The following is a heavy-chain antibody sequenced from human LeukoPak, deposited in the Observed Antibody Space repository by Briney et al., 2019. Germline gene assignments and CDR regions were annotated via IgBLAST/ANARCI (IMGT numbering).Heavy chain of an antibody. V-gene: IGHV3-53*01. CDR1: GFTVSSNY. D-gene: IGHD1/OR15-1a*01. Sequence: GGSLRLSCAASGFTVSSNYMSWVRQAPGKGLEWVSVIYSGGSTYYADAVTGRFTISRDNSKNTLFLPMNSLRAEDTAVYYCAKAWLEQGGMFDYWGQGTPVTVSS. J-gene: IGHJ4*02. CDR3: AKAWLEQGGMFDY. CDR2: IYSGGST.